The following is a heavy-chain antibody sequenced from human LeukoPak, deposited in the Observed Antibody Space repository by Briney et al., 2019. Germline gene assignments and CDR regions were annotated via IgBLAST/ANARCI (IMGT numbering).Heavy chain of an antibody. Sequence: SETLSLTCAVSGYSISSSNWWGWIRQPPGKGLEWIGYIYYSGSTYCNPSLESRVTISVDTSKNQFSLKLSSVTAADTAVYYCATPDSSGYYYLYWGQGTLVTVSS. J-gene: IGHJ4*02. CDR2: IYYSGST. V-gene: IGHV4-28*01. D-gene: IGHD3-22*01. CDR3: ATPDSSGYYYLY. CDR1: GYSISSSNW.